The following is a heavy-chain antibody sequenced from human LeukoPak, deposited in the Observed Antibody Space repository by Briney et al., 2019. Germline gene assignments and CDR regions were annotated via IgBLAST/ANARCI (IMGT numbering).Heavy chain of an antibody. D-gene: IGHD6-19*01. V-gene: IGHV3-21*01. Sequence: GGSLRLSCAASGFTFSSYSMNWVRQAPGKGLEWVSSISSSSSYIYYADSVKGRFTISRDNAKNSLYLQMNSLRAEDTAVYYCARDLLRSSGWQYYFDYWGQGTLVTVSS. J-gene: IGHJ4*02. CDR1: GFTFSSYS. CDR2: ISSSSSYI. CDR3: ARDLLRSSGWQYYFDY.